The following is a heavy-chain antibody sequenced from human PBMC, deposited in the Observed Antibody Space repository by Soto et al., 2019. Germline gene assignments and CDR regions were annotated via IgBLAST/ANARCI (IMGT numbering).Heavy chain of an antibody. CDR1: GDSVSSNSAA. CDR2: TYYRSEWHS. J-gene: IGHJ3*02. CDR3: ARGKVGTRDAFDI. D-gene: IGHD1-26*01. V-gene: IGHV6-1*01. Sequence: PAQTLALTCGICGDSVSSNSAAGNWIRQSPSRGLEWLGRTYYRSEWHSDYAVSVKSRISINPDTSKNQFSLQLNSVTPEDTAVYYCARGKVGTRDAFDIWGQGTMV.